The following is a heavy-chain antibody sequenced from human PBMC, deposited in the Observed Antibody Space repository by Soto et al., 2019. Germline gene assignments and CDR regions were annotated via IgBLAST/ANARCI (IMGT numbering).Heavy chain of an antibody. Sequence: QVQLVQSGAEVKKPGASVKVSCKASGYTFTTYYIQWVRQAPGQGLEWMGVISPSGGTTTYAQKFKGRVTRTRDTSTTTVHMELSRLRSEDTAGYYCARQRSDQSGYHGGHNNYWGQGPLVTVSS. CDR1: GYTFTTYY. CDR3: ARQRSDQSGYHGGHNNY. J-gene: IGHJ4*02. CDR2: ISPSGGTT. D-gene: IGHD3-22*01. V-gene: IGHV1-46*01.